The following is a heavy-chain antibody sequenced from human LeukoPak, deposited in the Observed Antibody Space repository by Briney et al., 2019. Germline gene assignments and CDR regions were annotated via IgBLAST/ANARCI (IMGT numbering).Heavy chain of an antibody. CDR1: GYTFTSYD. CDR2: MNPNSGNT. D-gene: IGHD3-22*01. J-gene: IGHJ5*02. CDR3: ATMTTFDP. V-gene: IGHV1-8*02. Sequence: GASVKVSCKASGYTFTSYDINWVRQATGQGLEWMGWMNPNSGNTGYAQKFQGRVTITADTSTDTAYMELNNLRSEDTAVYYCATMTTFDPWAREPWSPSPQ.